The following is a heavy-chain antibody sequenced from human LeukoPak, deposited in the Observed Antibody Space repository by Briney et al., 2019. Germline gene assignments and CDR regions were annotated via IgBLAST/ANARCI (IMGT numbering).Heavy chain of an antibody. J-gene: IGHJ5*02. CDR2: MNPNSGNT. V-gene: IGHV1-8*01. CDR3: ARVTTYSSSWYERINWFDP. Sequence: ASVKVSCKASGYTFTRYDINWVRQATGQGLEWMGWMNPNSGNTGYAQKFQGRVTMTRNTSISTAYMELSSLRSEDTAVYYCARVTTYSSSWYERINWFDPWGQGTLVTVPS. D-gene: IGHD6-13*01. CDR1: GYTFTRYD.